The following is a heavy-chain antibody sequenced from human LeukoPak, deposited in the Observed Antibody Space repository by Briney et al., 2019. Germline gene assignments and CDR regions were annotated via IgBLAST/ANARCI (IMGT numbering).Heavy chain of an antibody. Sequence: PGGSLRLSCAASGFTFDDYAMHWVRHAPGKGLEWVSGISWNSGSIGYADSVKGRFTISRDNAKNSLYLQMNSLRAEDTALYYCAKDHTAMGWGSLDIWGQGTMVTVSS. CDR1: GFTFDDYA. D-gene: IGHD5-18*01. J-gene: IGHJ3*02. V-gene: IGHV3-9*01. CDR2: ISWNSGSI. CDR3: AKDHTAMGWGSLDI.